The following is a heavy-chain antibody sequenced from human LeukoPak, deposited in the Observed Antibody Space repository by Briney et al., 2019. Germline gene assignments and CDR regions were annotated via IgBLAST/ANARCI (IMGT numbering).Heavy chain of an antibody. CDR3: ARRTSSGWYDFDY. Sequence: GESLNISCKGSGYSFTSYWISWVRQMPGKGLEWMGRLDPSDSYTNYSPSFQGHVTISADKSISTAYLQWSSLKASDTAMYYCARRTSSGWYDFDYWGQGTLVTVSS. J-gene: IGHJ4*02. D-gene: IGHD6-19*01. V-gene: IGHV5-10-1*01. CDR2: LDPSDSYT. CDR1: GYSFTSYW.